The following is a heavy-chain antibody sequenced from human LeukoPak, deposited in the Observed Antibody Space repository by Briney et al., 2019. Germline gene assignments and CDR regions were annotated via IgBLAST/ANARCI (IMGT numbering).Heavy chain of an antibody. CDR3: ARDGTDCGDYDYYYYYMDV. CDR1: GGSISSYY. CDR2: IYTSGST. V-gene: IGHV4-4*07. J-gene: IGHJ6*03. D-gene: IGHD4-17*01. Sequence: SETLSLTCTVSGGSISSYYWSWIRQPAGKGLEWIGRIYTSGSTNYNPSLKSRVTMSVDTSKNQFSLKLSSVTAADTAVYYCARDGTDCGDYDYYYYYMDVWGKGTTVTVSS.